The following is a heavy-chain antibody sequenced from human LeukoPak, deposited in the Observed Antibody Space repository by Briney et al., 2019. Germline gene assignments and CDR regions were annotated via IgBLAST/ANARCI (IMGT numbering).Heavy chain of an antibody. D-gene: IGHD3-22*01. CDR3: AINYYDSSGYHYY. Sequence: SVKVSCKASGGTFSSYAISWVRQAPGQGLEWMGRIIPILGIANYAQKFQGRVTITADKSTSTAYMELSSLRSDDTAVYYCAINYYDSSGYHYYWGQGTLVTVSS. CDR1: GGTFSSYA. V-gene: IGHV1-69*04. J-gene: IGHJ4*02. CDR2: IIPILGIA.